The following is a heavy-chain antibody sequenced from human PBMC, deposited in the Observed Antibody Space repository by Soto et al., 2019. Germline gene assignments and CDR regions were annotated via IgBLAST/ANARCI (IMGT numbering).Heavy chain of an antibody. Sequence: QVQLVQSGAEVKKSGASVKVSCKASGYTFTSHDINWVRHATGQGLEWMGWMNPNSGNTGYAQKFQGRVTMTRNTSISTAYMELSSLRSEDTAVYYCARWDYGDYARFDYWGQGTLVTVSS. V-gene: IGHV1-8*01. CDR1: GYTFTSHD. CDR3: ARWDYGDYARFDY. J-gene: IGHJ4*02. D-gene: IGHD4-17*01. CDR2: MNPNSGNT.